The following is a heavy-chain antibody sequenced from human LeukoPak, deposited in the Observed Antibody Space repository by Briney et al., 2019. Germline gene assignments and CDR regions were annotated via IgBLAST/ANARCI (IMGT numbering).Heavy chain of an antibody. CDR3: AREYYYDSSEAFDI. J-gene: IGHJ3*02. V-gene: IGHV3-7*01. CDR1: GFNFNSYW. D-gene: IGHD3-22*01. CDR2: IKQDGSET. Sequence: GGSLRLSCVASGFNFNSYWMSWVRQAPGKGLEWVANIKQDGSETYYVDSVKGRFTISRDNAKNSLYLQMNSLRAEDTAVYYCAREYYYDSSEAFDIWGQGTMVTVSS.